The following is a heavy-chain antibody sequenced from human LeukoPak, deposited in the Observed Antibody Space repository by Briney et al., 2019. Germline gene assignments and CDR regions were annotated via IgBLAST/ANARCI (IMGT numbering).Heavy chain of an antibody. J-gene: IGHJ5*02. CDR2: IYYIGST. Sequence: SETLSLTCTVSGGSISSYYWSWIRQPPGKGLEWIGYIYYIGSTDYNPSLKSRVTISVETSKNQFSLKLSSVTAADTAVYYCARDNALASGKYWFDPWGQGTLVTVSS. V-gene: IGHV4-59*01. CDR1: GGSISSYY. D-gene: IGHD3-10*01. CDR3: ARDNALASGKYWFDP.